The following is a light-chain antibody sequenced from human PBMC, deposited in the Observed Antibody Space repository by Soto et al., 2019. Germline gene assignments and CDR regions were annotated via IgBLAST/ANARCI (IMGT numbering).Light chain of an antibody. CDR2: AAS. Sequence: DIQMTQSPSSLSASVGDRVTITCRASQGISNYLAWYQQKPGKVPKLLIYAASTLQSGVPSRFSGSGSGTDFTLTISSLHPEYVATYYCQDQQTFGQGTKVEIK. CDR3: QDQQT. CDR1: QGISNY. V-gene: IGKV1-27*01. J-gene: IGKJ1*01.